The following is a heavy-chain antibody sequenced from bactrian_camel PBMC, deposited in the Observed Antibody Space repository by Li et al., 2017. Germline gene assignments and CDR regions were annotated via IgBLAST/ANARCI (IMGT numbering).Heavy chain of an antibody. J-gene: IGHJ4*01. CDR1: DYLFCRCK. V-gene: IGHV3S53*01. CDR2: ITTDGAT. Sequence: HVQLVESGGDSVQAGGSLKLSCRGSDYLFCRCKMAWYRRAPGKDLELVSSITTDGATTYSDSVRGRFTVSRDNGDDTLHLQMNNLKIEDTAVYYCNPLGGDYCSLMAHEGQGTQVTVS. D-gene: IGHD3*01.